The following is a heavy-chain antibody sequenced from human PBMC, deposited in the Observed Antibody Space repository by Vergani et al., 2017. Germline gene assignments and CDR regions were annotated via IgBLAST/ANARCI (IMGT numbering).Heavy chain of an antibody. V-gene: IGHV3-30*02. CDR2: IRSDVSRR. Sequence: VHLLESGGGLVQSGGSLRLSCAASGFTFNSYGMHWVRQAPGKGLEWVASIRSDVSRRYYGDSMEGPFTISRDNSKNTLYLQMKSLRPEDTAVYYCAKEGGGYCSGGTCYPEYWGQGTLVIVSS. J-gene: IGHJ4*02. D-gene: IGHD2-15*01. CDR1: GFTFNSYG. CDR3: AKEGGGYCSGGTCYPEY.